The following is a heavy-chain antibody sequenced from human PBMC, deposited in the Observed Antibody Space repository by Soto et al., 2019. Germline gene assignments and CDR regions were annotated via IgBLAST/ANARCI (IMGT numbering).Heavy chain of an antibody. D-gene: IGHD3-16*01. J-gene: IGHJ6*02. CDR2: ISSSSSYI. CDR3: ARDWGYYYYYGMDV. V-gene: IGHV3-21*01. CDR1: GFTFSSYS. Sequence: EVQLVESGGGLAKPGGSVRLSCAASGFTFSSYSMNWVRQAPGKGLGWVSSISSSSSYIYYADSVKGRFTISRDNAKNSLYLQMNSLRAEDTAVYYCARDWGYYYYYGMDVWGQGTTVTVSS.